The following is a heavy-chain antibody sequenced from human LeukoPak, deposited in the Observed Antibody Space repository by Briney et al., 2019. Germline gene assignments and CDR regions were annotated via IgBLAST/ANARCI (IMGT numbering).Heavy chain of an antibody. D-gene: IGHD5-18*01. CDR2: ISYGNT. J-gene: IGHJ5*02. CDR3: ARDKAHSYGRYFDP. Sequence: SETLSLTCSVSGGSISTYYWNRIRQPPGQGLEWIGHISYGNTDYNPSLKSRVTISVDTSKNQFSLKLTSVTAADTAVYYCARDKAHSYGRYFDPWGQGALVTVSS. V-gene: IGHV4-59*01. CDR1: GGSISTYY.